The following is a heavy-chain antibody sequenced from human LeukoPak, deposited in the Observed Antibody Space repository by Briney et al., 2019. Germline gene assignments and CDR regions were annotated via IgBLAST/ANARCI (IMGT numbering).Heavy chain of an antibody. J-gene: IGHJ4*02. Sequence: GGSLRLSCAASGFTLSSYAMSWVRQAPGKGLEWVSAISGSGGSTYYADSVKGRFTISRDNSKNTLYLQMNSLRAEDTAVYYCARDFSGYSSSWCFDYWGQGTLVTVSS. CDR3: ARDFSGYSSSWCFDY. V-gene: IGHV3-23*01. CDR1: GFTLSSYA. CDR2: ISGSGGST. D-gene: IGHD6-13*01.